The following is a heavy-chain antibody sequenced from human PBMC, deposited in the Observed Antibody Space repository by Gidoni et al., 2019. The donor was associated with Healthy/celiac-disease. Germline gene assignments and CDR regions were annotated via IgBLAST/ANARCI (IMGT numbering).Heavy chain of an antibody. CDR3: ARGVIAARRDYYYYYMDV. D-gene: IGHD6-6*01. Sequence: QVQLVQSGAEVKKPGSSVKVSCKASGGTFSSYAISWVRQAPGQGLEWMGGIIPILGTANYAQKFQGRGTITADESTSTAYMELSSLRSEDTAVYYCARGVIAARRDYYYYYMDVWGKGTTVTVSS. CDR1: GGTFSSYA. J-gene: IGHJ6*03. CDR2: IIPILGTA. V-gene: IGHV1-69*01.